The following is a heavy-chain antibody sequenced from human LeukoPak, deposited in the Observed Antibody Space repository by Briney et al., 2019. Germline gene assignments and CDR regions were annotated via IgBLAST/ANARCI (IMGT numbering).Heavy chain of an antibody. CDR2: IKQDGSET. Sequence: PGGSLRLSCAASGFTFSSYWMSWVRQAPGKGLEWVANIKQDGSETHYVDSVKGRFTISRDNAKNSLYLQMSSPRAEDTAVYYCARDQGVLRFLEWLSGPGTTDYWGQGTLVTVSS. CDR3: ARDQGVLRFLEWLSGPGTTDY. CDR1: GFTFSSYW. V-gene: IGHV3-7*03. D-gene: IGHD3-3*01. J-gene: IGHJ4*02.